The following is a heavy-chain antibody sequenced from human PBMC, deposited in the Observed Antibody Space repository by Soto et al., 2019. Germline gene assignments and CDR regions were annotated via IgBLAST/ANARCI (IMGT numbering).Heavy chain of an antibody. CDR3: ARYIAVAGTGDYFDY. CDR2: ISYDGRNK. V-gene: IGHV3-30*04. J-gene: IGHJ4*02. CDR1: GFTFSSYA. Sequence: QVQLVESGGGVVQPGRSLRLSCAASGFTFSSYAMHWVRQAPGKGLEWVAVISYDGRNKYYADSVKGRFTISRDNSKNTLYLQMNSLRAEDTAVYYCARYIAVAGTGDYFDYWGQGTLVTVSS. D-gene: IGHD6-19*01.